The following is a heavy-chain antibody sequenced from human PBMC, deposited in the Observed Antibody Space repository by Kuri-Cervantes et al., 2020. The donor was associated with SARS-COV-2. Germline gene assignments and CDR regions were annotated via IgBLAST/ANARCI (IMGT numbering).Heavy chain of an antibody. D-gene: IGHD3-3*01. CDR1: GFTFSSYA. V-gene: IGHV3-30-3*01. CDR2: ISYDGSNK. Sequence: GESLKISCAASGFTFSSYAMHWVRQAPGKGLEWVAVISYDGSNKYYADSVKGRFTISRDNSKNTLYLQMNSLRAEDTAVYYCARSILTIFEAMDAWGKGTTVTVFS. CDR3: ARSILTIFEAMDA. J-gene: IGHJ6*03.